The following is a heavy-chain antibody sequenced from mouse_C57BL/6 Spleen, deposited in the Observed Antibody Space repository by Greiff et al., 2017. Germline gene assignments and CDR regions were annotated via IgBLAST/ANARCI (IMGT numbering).Heavy chain of an antibody. CDR1: GFTFSDFY. CDR3: ARDGPYSAYAMDY. V-gene: IGHV7-1*01. CDR2: SRNKANDYTT. J-gene: IGHJ4*01. Sequence: DVKLVESGGGLVQSGRSLRLSCATSGFTFSDFYMEWVRQAPGKGLEWIAASRNKANDYTTEYSASVKGRFIVSRDTSQSILYLQMNALRAEDTAIYYCARDGPYSAYAMDYWGQGTSVTVSS. D-gene: IGHD2-12*01.